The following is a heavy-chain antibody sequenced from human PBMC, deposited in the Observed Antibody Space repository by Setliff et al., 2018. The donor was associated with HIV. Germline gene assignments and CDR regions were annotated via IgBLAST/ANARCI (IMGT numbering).Heavy chain of an antibody. CDR2: IYTSGSA. V-gene: IGHV4-61*09. J-gene: IGHJ2*01. Sequence: SETLSLTCNVSGGSISSGNYYWSWIRLPAGKGLEWVGHIYTSGSANYNPSLTSRVTMSVDTSKNQFSLNLNSLTAADTAIYYCARGAEYPNWYFDLWGRGTLVTVS. CDR1: GGSISSGNYY. CDR3: ARGAEYPNWYFDL.